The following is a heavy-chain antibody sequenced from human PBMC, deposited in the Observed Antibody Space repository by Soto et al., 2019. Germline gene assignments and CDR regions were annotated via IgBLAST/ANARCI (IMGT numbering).Heavy chain of an antibody. D-gene: IGHD6-25*01. J-gene: IGHJ6*04. V-gene: IGHV4-30-2*01. CDR1: GGSFSSGGYS. CDR2: IYHSGST. CDR3: ARGQAASCGMDV. Sequence: PSETLSLTCAVSGGSFSSGGYSWSWIRQPPGKGLEWIGYIYHSGSTYYNPSLKSRVTISVDRSRNQFSLKLSSVTAADTAVYYCARGQAASCGMDVLGKGTRGTGSS.